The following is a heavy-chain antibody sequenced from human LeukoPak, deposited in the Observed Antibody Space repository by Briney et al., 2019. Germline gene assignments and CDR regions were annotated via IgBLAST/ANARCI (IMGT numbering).Heavy chain of an antibody. D-gene: IGHD5-18*01. CDR1: GFTFSSYS. J-gene: IGHJ4*02. CDR3: AKSDTAMVTDY. V-gene: IGHV3-21*01. CDR2: ISSSSSYI. Sequence: PGGSLRLSCAASGFTFSSYSMNWVRQAPGKGLEWVSSISSSSSYIYYADSVKGRFTISRDNAKNSLYLQMNSLRAEDTAVYYCAKSDTAMVTDYWGQGTLVTVSS.